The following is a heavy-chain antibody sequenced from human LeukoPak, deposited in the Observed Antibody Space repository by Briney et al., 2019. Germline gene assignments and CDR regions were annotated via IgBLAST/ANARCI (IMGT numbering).Heavy chain of an antibody. V-gene: IGHV4-59*01. D-gene: IGHD3-22*01. CDR3: ARGTYYYDSSGYYYYYYGMDV. CDR1: GGSISTYY. J-gene: IGHJ6*02. Sequence: PSETLSLTCTVSGGSISTYYWSWIRQPPGKGLEWIGYIYYSGRTNYNPSLKSRVTISVDTSKNQFSLKLSSVTAADTAVYYCARGTYYYDSSGYYYYYYGMDVWGQGTTVTVSS. CDR2: IYYSGRT.